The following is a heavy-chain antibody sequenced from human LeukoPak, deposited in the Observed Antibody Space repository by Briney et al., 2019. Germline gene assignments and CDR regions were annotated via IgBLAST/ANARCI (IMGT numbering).Heavy chain of an antibody. V-gene: IGHV4-39*01. CDR1: GGSISSSSYY. CDR2: IYYSGST. Sequence: SETLSLTCTVSGGSISSSSYYWGWIRQPPGTGLEWIGSIYYSGSTYYNPSLKSRVTISVDTSKNQFSLKLSSVTAADTAVYYCASQVTHIVVVTAITRFDPWGQGTLVTVSS. J-gene: IGHJ5*02. D-gene: IGHD2-21*02. CDR3: ASQVTHIVVVTAITRFDP.